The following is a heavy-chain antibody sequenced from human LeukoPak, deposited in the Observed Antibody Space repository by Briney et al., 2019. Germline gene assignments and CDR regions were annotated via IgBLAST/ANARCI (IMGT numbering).Heavy chain of an antibody. Sequence: SVKVSCKASGGTFSSYAISWVRQAPGQGLEWMGGIIPIFGTANYAQKFQGRVTITADESTSTAYMELGSLRSEDTAVYYCARVVPAARIDYWGQGTLVTVSS. V-gene: IGHV1-69*13. J-gene: IGHJ4*02. D-gene: IGHD2-2*01. CDR2: IIPIFGTA. CDR3: ARVVPAARIDY. CDR1: GGTFSSYA.